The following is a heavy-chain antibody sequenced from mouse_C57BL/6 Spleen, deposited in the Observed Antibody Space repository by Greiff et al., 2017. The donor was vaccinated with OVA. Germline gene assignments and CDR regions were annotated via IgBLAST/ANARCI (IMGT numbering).Heavy chain of an antibody. CDR2: IYPRDGST. V-gene: IGHV1-85*01. CDR3: ARGTTVVASPGFAY. CDR1: GYTFTSYD. J-gene: IGHJ3*01. Sequence: VQLVESGPELVKPGASVKLSCKASGYTFTSYDINWVKQRPGQGLEWIGWIYPRDGSTKYNEKFKGKATLTVDTSSSTAYMELHSLTSEDSAVYFCARGTTVVASPGFAYWGQGTLVTVSA. D-gene: IGHD1-1*01.